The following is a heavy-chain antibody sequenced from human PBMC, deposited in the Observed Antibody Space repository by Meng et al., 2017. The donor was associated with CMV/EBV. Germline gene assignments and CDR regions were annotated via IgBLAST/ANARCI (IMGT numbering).Heavy chain of an antibody. D-gene: IGHD6-19*01. Sequence: SGFTFSNAWVNWVRQAPGKGLEWVGRIKSKTDGGTTDYAAPVKGRFTISRDDSKNTLYLQMNSLKTEDTAVYYCTTILLAVAGGFDYWGQGTLVTVSS. CDR1: GFTFSNAW. V-gene: IGHV3-15*07. CDR3: TTILLAVAGGFDY. J-gene: IGHJ4*02. CDR2: IKSKTDGGTT.